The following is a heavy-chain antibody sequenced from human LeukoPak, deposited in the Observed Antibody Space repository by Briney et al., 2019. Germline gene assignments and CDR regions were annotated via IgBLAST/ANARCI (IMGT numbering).Heavy chain of an antibody. Sequence: ASVKVSCKASGYTFTSYYMHWVRQAPGQGLEWMGIINPSGGSTSYAQKFQGRVTMTRDTSTSTVYMELSSLRSEDTAVYYCARDIVGLSVEMATEVGDYWGQGTLVTVSS. V-gene: IGHV1-46*01. CDR1: GYTFTSYY. CDR2: INPSGGST. J-gene: IGHJ4*02. D-gene: IGHD5-24*01. CDR3: ARDIVGLSVEMATEVGDY.